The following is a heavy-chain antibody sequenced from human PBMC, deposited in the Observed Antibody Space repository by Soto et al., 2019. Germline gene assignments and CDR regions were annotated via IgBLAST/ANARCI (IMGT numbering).Heavy chain of an antibody. V-gene: IGHV3-30-3*01. CDR1: GFTFSSYA. CDR3: ARQLLYYYDSSGYYHPNHDAFDI. CDR2: TSYDGSNK. D-gene: IGHD3-22*01. J-gene: IGHJ3*02. Sequence: QVQLVESGGGVVQPGRSLRLSCAASGFTFSSYAMHWVRQAPGKGLEWVAVTSYDGSNKYYADSVKGRFTISRDNSKNTLYLQMNSLRAEDTAVYYCARQLLYYYDSSGYYHPNHDAFDIWGQGTMVTVSS.